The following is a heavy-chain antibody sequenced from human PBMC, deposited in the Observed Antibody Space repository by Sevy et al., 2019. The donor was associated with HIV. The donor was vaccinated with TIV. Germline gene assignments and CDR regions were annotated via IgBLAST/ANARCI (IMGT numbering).Heavy chain of an antibody. Sequence: ASVKVSCRTFGGTFRSYIIAWMRPAPGQGLEWMGGIITSAGKVNYAQKFRGRVTITAEDSTSTTYMEMSSLRSEDTAIYYCSRVYSCGGACYYFDYWGQGTLVTVSS. D-gene: IGHD2-21*02. CDR1: GGTFRSYI. J-gene: IGHJ4*02. V-gene: IGHV1-69*13. CDR2: IITSAGKV. CDR3: SRVYSCGGACYYFDY.